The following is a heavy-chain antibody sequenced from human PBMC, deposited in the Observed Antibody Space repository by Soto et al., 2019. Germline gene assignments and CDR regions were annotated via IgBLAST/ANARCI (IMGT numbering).Heavy chain of an antibody. V-gene: IGHV3-53*01. CDR2: IYSGGST. D-gene: IGHD2-2*01. CDR3: ARDSRNRNFFDY. J-gene: IGHJ4*02. Sequence: GVSLRLSCAASGFTVSSNYMTWVRQAPGEGLEWVSVIYSGGSTYYADSVKGRFTISRDNSKNTLYLQMNSLRPEDTALYYCARDSRNRNFFDYWGQGTLVTVSS. CDR1: GFTVSSNY.